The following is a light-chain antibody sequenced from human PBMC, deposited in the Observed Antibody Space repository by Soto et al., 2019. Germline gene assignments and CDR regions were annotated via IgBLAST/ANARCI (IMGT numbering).Light chain of an antibody. J-gene: IGLJ3*02. Sequence: QSALTQPASVSGSPGQSITISCTGTSSDVGAYKYVSWYQQHPGKAPKLMIYEGSKRPSGVSNRFSGSKSGNTASLTISGLQAEDEADYYCCSYAGSSFWVFGGGTKLTVL. CDR2: EGS. CDR1: SSDVGAYKY. V-gene: IGLV2-23*01. CDR3: CSYAGSSFWV.